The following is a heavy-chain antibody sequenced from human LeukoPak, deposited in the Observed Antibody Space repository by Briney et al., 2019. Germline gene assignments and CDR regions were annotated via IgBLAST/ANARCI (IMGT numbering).Heavy chain of an antibody. CDR3: ARGSMHVYHLYTDY. CDR1: GFTYTNYW. D-gene: IGHD3-16*01. Sequence: GGSLRLSCAASGFTYTNYWVSWFRQAPGQGLEWVASIKQDGSERYYVDSVKGRFTISRDNAKNSLFLQLSSLRIEDTAVYYCARGSMHVYHLYTDYWGQGTLVTVSS. V-gene: IGHV3-7*01. CDR2: IKQDGSER. J-gene: IGHJ4*02.